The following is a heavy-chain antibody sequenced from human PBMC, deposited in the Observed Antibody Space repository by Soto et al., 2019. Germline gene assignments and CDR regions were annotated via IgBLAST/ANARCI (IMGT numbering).Heavy chain of an antibody. Sequence: ASVKVSCKVSGYTLTELSMHWVRQAPGKGLEWMGGFDPEDGETIYAQKFQGRVTMTEDTSTDTAYMELSSPRSEDTAVYYCATSMGELLLFDYWGQGTLVTVSS. CDR2: FDPEDGET. J-gene: IGHJ4*02. V-gene: IGHV1-24*01. CDR1: GYTLTELS. D-gene: IGHD1-26*01. CDR3: ATSMGELLLFDY.